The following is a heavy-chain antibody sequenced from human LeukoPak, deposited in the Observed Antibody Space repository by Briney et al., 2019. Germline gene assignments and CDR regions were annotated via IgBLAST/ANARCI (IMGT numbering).Heavy chain of an antibody. CDR3: ARVYWNGTYNWFDP. CDR1: GGSFSGYY. Sequence: PSETLSLTCAVYGGSFSGYYWSWIRQPPGKGLEWIGEINHSGSTNYNPSLKSRVTISVDTSKNQFSLKLSSVTAADTAVYYCARVYWNGTYNWFDPWGQGTLVTVSS. CDR2: INHSGST. V-gene: IGHV4-34*01. J-gene: IGHJ5*02. D-gene: IGHD1-1*01.